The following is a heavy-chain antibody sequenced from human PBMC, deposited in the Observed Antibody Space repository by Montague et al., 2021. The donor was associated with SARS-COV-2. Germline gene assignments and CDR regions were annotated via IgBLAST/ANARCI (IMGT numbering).Heavy chain of an antibody. CDR1: GGSISSSNW. CDR2: IYHSGST. D-gene: IGHD3-10*01. Sequence: SETLSLTCAVSGGSISSSNWWSWVRQPPGKGLEWIGEIYHSGSTXYNRSLESRVIISVDKSKNQFSLKLSSVTAADTAVYYCASRGAGWFGSNPERFDYWGQGTLVTVSS. V-gene: IGHV4-4*02. CDR3: ASRGAGWFGSNPERFDY. J-gene: IGHJ4*02.